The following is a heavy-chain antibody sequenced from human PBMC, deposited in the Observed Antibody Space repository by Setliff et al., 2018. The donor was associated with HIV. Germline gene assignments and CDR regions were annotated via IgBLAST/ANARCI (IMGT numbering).Heavy chain of an antibody. CDR1: GFTFSSYS. J-gene: IGHJ3*02. Sequence: GGSLRLSCAASGFTFSSYSMNWVRQAPGKGLEWVSSISSSSSYIAYADSVKGRFTISRDNAKNSLYLQMNSLRAEDTALYYCASRASHGAFDMWGQGTMVTVSS. V-gene: IGHV3-21*04. CDR3: ASRASHGAFDM. CDR2: ISSSSSYI.